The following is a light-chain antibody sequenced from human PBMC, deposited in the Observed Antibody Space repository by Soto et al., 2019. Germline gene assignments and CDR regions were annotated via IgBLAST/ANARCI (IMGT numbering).Light chain of an antibody. CDR3: QVWDTMTDHPV. CDR2: DNS. CDR1: NIATKR. V-gene: IGLV3-21*02. Sequence: SYELTQPPSVSVAPGQTATITCGGNNIATKRVHWYQKRPGQAPVLVVYDNSDRPSGFPERFSGSNSGSTATLTVSRVEAGDEADYYCQVWDTMTDHPVFGGGTQLTVL. J-gene: IGLJ7*01.